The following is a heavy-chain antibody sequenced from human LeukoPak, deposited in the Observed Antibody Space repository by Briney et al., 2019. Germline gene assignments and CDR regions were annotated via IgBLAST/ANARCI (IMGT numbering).Heavy chain of an antibody. Sequence: ASVKVSCKASGYTFTGYYMHWVRQAPGQGLEWMGWINPNSGGTNYAQKFQGRVTMTRDTSISTAYMELSRLRSDDTAVYYCARPFYDTPIAPSIDYWGQGTLVTVSS. CDR3: ARPFYDTPIAPSIDY. D-gene: IGHD3-9*01. V-gene: IGHV1-2*02. J-gene: IGHJ4*02. CDR2: INPNSGGT. CDR1: GYTFTGYY.